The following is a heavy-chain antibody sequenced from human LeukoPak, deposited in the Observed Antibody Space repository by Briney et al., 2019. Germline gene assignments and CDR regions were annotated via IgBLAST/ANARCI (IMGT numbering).Heavy chain of an antibody. J-gene: IGHJ4*02. V-gene: IGHV1-2*02. CDR2: INPNSGGT. CDR3: ARDIDYYDSRRFYY. CDR1: GYTFTSYD. D-gene: IGHD3-22*01. Sequence: GASVTVSCRASGYTFTSYDINWVRQAPGQGLEWMGWINPNSGGTKYAQKFQGRVTMTRDTSISTAYMELSRLTSDDTAVYYCARDIDYYDSRRFYYWGQGTLVTVSS.